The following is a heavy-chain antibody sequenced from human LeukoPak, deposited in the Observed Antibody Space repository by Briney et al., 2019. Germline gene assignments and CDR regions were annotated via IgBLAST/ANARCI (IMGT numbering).Heavy chain of an antibody. CDR2: INAGNGNT. CDR1: GYTFTSYA. Sequence: ASVKVSCKASGYTFTSYAMHWVRQAPGQRLEWMGWINAGNGNTKYSQKFQGRVTIARDTSASTAYMELSSLRSEDTAVYYCARTSTVYYYYGMDVWGQGTTVTVSS. J-gene: IGHJ6*02. CDR3: ARTSTVYYYYGMDV. V-gene: IGHV1-3*01.